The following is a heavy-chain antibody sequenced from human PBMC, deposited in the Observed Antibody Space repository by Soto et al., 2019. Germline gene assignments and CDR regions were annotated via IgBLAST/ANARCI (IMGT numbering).Heavy chain of an antibody. CDR3: AVRQGYCSSTSCPRAAYYYYGMDV. CDR2: ISGSGGST. D-gene: IGHD2-2*01. Sequence: PGGSLRLSCAASGFTFSSYAMSWVRQAPGEGLEWVSAISGSGGSTYYADSVKGRFTISRDNSKNTLYLQMNSLRAEDTAVYYCAVRQGYCSSTSCPRAAYYYYGMDVWGQGTTVTVSS. V-gene: IGHV3-23*01. J-gene: IGHJ6*02. CDR1: GFTFSSYA.